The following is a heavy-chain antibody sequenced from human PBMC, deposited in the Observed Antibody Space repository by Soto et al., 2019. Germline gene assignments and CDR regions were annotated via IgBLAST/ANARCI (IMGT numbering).Heavy chain of an antibody. CDR1: GGSMSSYY. V-gene: IGHV4-4*07. Sequence: SETLSLTCTVAGGSMSSYYWTWIRQPAGKGLEWIGRVYSSGGTHYNPSLKSRVTISIDTSKNQFSLRLLSVTDADTAVYFCARGQRFSDWFDPWGQGTLVTVSS. D-gene: IGHD3-3*01. CDR2: VYSSGGT. J-gene: IGHJ5*02. CDR3: ARGQRFSDWFDP.